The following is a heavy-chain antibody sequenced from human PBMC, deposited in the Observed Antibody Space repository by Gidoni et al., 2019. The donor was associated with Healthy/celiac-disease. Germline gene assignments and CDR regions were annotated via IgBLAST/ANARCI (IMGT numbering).Heavy chain of an antibody. V-gene: IGHV3-30-3*01. D-gene: IGHD2-21*02. J-gene: IGHJ1*01. CDR2: ISYDGSNK. CDR1: GFTFSSYA. CDR3: ARAESAILGFLAEYFQH. Sequence: QVQLVESGGGVVQPGRSLRLSCAASGFTFSSYAMHWVRQAPGKGLEWVEVISYDGSNKYYADSVKGRFTISRDNSKNTLYLQMNSLRAEDTAVYYCARAESAILGFLAEYFQHWGQGTLVTVSS.